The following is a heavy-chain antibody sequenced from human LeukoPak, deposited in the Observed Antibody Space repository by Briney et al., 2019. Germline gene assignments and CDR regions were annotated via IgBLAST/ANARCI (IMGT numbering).Heavy chain of an antibody. J-gene: IGHJ6*03. D-gene: IGHD3-10*01. CDR3: ASLYGSGTVYYYYYMDV. CDR1: GYSISSGYY. V-gene: IGHV4-38-2*02. Sequence: SETLSLTCTVSGYSISSGYYWGWIRQPPGKGLEWIGSIYHSGSTYYNPSLKSRVTISVDTSKNQFSLKLSSVTAADTAVYYCASLYGSGTVYYYYYMDVWGKGTTVTVSS. CDR2: IYHSGST.